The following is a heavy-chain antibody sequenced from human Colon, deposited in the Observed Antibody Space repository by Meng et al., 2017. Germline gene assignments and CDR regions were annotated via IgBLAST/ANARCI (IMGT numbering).Heavy chain of an antibody. CDR3: THPLIVGAANALDI. CDR1: GFPFSNYW. J-gene: IGHJ3*02. V-gene: IGHV3-7*01. Sequence: GGSLRLSCAASGFPFSNYWMSWVRQAPGKGLEWVANINQDASSKDYVASVKGRFTISRDNAKNSLYLQMNSLRAEDTAVYYCTHPLIVGAANALDIRGPGTMVTVSS. D-gene: IGHD1-26*01. CDR2: INQDASSK.